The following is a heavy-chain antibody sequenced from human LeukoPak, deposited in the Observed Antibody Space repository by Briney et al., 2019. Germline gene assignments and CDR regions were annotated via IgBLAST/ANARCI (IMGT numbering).Heavy chain of an antibody. CDR2: INHSGST. CDR3: ARGLGGYRINWFDP. D-gene: IGHD5-18*01. Sequence: SETLSLTCAVYGGSFSGYHWSWIRQPPGKGLEWIGEINHSGSTNYNPSLKSRVTISVDTSKNQFSLKLSSVTAADTAVYYCARGLGGYRINWFDPWGQGTLVTVSS. CDR1: GGSFSGYH. V-gene: IGHV4-34*01. J-gene: IGHJ5*02.